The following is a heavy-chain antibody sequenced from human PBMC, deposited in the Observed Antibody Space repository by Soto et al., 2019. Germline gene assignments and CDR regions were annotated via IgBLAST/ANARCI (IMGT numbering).Heavy chain of an antibody. D-gene: IGHD3-3*01. CDR3: AKGDDAWTNGHFNV. V-gene: IGHV3-23*01. Sequence: EVQLLESGGGLVQPGGSLRLSCAASGFTFSSYDMSWVRQAPGKGLEWVSGIDVGGGSAYYADSVKGRFTIYRDNSKKTLQLQLNSLRSEDTAIYYCAKGDDAWTNGHFNVWGQGTVVTVSS. CDR1: GFTFSSYD. J-gene: IGHJ3*01. CDR2: IDVGGGSA.